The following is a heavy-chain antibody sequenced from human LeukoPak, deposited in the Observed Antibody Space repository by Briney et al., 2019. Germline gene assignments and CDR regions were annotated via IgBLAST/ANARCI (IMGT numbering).Heavy chain of an antibody. CDR2: IRYDGRKT. D-gene: IGHD1-26*01. CDR1: GFTFTRYC. J-gene: IGHJ1*01. Sequence: PGGSLRLSCTTSGFTFTRYCMHWVRQIPGKGLEWVAFIRYDGRKTYYADSVKGRFIISRDNSKNTVYLEMSSLRAEDTAICLCAGEIWEPADFQSWGQGNLFTVSS. V-gene: IGHV3-30*02. CDR3: AGEIWEPADFQS.